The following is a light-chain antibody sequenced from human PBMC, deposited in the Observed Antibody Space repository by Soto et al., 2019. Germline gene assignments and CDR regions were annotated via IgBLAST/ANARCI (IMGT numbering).Light chain of an antibody. CDR1: ENLNTN. CDR3: QQYKNWPPWT. Sequence: EIVMTQSPGTLSVSPGERASLSFRASENLNTNLAWYQQRPGQAPRLLIYGASTRATGVPARFTGSGSGTDFTLTISSLQFEDFAVYFCQQYKNWPPWTFGQGTKV. J-gene: IGKJ1*01. CDR2: GAS. V-gene: IGKV3-15*01.